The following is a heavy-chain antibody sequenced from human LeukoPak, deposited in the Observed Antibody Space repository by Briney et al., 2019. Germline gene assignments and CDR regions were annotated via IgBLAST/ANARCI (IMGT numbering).Heavy chain of an antibody. CDR3: ARVIPYNRTRADY. D-gene: IGHD5-24*01. J-gene: IGHJ4*02. V-gene: IGHV4-39*07. CDR1: GGSISSSSYY. CDR2: ISYTGTT. Sequence: PSETLSLTCPVSGGSISSSSYYWGWIRQSPGKRLEWICTISYTGTTYYNPSLKSRVTISVDASKYQFSLTVSFVTAADTAIYYCARVIPYNRTRADYWGQGTLVSVSS.